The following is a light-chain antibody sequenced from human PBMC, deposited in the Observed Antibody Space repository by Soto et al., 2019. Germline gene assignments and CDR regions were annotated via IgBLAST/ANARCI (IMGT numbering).Light chain of an antibody. V-gene: IGLV1-44*01. CDR3: AAWDDSLNVWV. Sequence: QAVVTQPPSASGTPGQRVTISCPGSSSNIGSNTVNWYQQLPGTAPKLLIYSNNQRPSGVPDRFSGSKSGTSASLAISGLQSEDEADYYCAAWDDSLNVWVFGGGTKLTVL. CDR1: SSNIGSNT. J-gene: IGLJ3*02. CDR2: SNN.